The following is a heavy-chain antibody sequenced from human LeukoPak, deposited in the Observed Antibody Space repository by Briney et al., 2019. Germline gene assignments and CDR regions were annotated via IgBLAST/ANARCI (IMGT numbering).Heavy chain of an antibody. CDR2: IFYSGST. Sequence: PAETLSLTCTVSGGSISSYYWSWIRQPPGKGLEWIGYIFYSGSTNYNPSLKSRVTISVDTSKNQFSLKLTSVTAADTAVYYCARDPYYGSGKYYYGMDLWGQGTTVTVSS. V-gene: IGHV4-59*01. D-gene: IGHD3-10*01. CDR3: ARDPYYGSGKYYYGMDL. CDR1: GGSISSYY. J-gene: IGHJ6*02.